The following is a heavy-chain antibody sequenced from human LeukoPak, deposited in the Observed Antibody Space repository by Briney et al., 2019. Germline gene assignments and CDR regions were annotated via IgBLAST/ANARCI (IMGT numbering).Heavy chain of an antibody. J-gene: IGHJ4*02. V-gene: IGHV3-23*01. Sequence: GGSLRLSCAASGFIFSNYAMNWVRRAPGKGLEWVSAICGSGGSTYYADAVKGRFTISRDNSKNTVYLQMNSLRDEDTAMYYCAQWRGVDMATNWAKFWHFWGQGTLVTVSS. CDR3: AQWRGVDMATNWAKFWHF. CDR2: ICGSGGST. CDR1: GFIFSNYA. D-gene: IGHD5-24*01.